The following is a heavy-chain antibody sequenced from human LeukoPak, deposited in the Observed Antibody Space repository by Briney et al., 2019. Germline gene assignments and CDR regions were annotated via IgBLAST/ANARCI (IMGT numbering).Heavy chain of an antibody. J-gene: IGHJ4*02. CDR1: GGSFSGYY. CDR2: VNHSGST. D-gene: IGHD3-10*01. CDR3: ARGRGRRDY. Sequence: PSETLSLTCAVYGGSFSGYYWSWIRQPPGKGLEWIGEVNHSGSTNYNPSLKSRVTISLDTFKNQFSLKLSSVTAADTAVYYCARGRGRRDYWGQGTLVTVSS. V-gene: IGHV4-34*01.